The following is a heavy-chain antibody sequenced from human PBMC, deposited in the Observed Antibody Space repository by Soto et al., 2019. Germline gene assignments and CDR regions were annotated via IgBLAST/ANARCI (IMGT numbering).Heavy chain of an antibody. Sequence: ASVKVSCTASGYTFTSYDINWVRQATGQGLEWMGWMNPNSGNTGYAQKFQGRVTMTRNTSISTAYMELSSLRSEDTAVYYCAVHSNYGSYYYYGMDVWGQGTTVRLL. CDR2: MNPNSGNT. D-gene: IGHD4-4*01. CDR3: AVHSNYGSYYYYGMDV. CDR1: GYTFTSYD. V-gene: IGHV1-8*01. J-gene: IGHJ6*01.